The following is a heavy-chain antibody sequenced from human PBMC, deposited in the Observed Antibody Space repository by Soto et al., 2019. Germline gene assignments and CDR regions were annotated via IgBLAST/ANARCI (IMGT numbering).Heavy chain of an antibody. V-gene: IGHV4-39*01. CDR2: IYYSGST. D-gene: IGHD6-19*01. CDR1: GGSISSSSYY. J-gene: IGHJ6*02. Sequence: QLQLQESGPGLVKPSETLSLTCTVSGGSISSSSYYWGWIRQPPGKGLEWIGSIYYSGSTYYNPSLKSRVTISVDTSKNQFSLKLSSVTAADTAVYYCARRGSGWHHYYYYGMDVWGQGTTVTVSS. CDR3: ARRGSGWHHYYYYGMDV.